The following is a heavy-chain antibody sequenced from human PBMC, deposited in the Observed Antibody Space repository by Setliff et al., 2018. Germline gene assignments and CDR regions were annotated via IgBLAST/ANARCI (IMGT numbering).Heavy chain of an antibody. CDR3: TVYNTGSSKDHY. CDR1: CGSFSTYY. CDR2: INHSGST. V-gene: IGHV4-34*01. J-gene: IGHJ4*02. Sequence: SETLSLTCAVYCGSFSTYYWSWIRQPPGKGLEWIGEINHSGSTNYNPSLKSRVTISVDTSKNQFSLKLSSVTAADTTLYYCTVYNTGSSKDHYWGQGTPVTVSS. D-gene: IGHD2-8*02.